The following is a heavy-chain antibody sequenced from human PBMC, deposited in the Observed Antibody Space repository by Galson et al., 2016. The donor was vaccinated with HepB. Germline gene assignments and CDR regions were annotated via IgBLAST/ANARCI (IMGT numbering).Heavy chain of an antibody. D-gene: IGHD4-17*01. Sequence: SVKVSCKASGYTFTAYGVSWMRQAPGQGLEWLRWISTYNGHPNYAQKFQGRVTMTTDASTTTAYMELRSLRSDDTAVYYCARAPQTYGDFQYYFDFWGQGTLVTVSS. CDR3: ARAPQTYGDFQYYFDF. V-gene: IGHV1-18*01. J-gene: IGHJ4*02. CDR2: ISTYNGHP. CDR1: GYTFTAYG.